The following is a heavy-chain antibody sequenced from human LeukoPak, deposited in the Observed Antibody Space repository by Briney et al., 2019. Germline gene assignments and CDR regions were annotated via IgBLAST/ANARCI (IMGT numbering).Heavy chain of an antibody. D-gene: IGHD3-10*01. CDR2: ISGSSSAI. CDR1: GFTFSTYG. V-gene: IGHV3-48*01. CDR3: ARESVLLWFGELLSIGTPDY. J-gene: IGHJ4*02. Sequence: PGGSLRLSCAASGFTFSTYGMSWVRQAPVKGLEWLSYISGSSSAINYADSVKGRFTISRDNAKNSLYLQMNSLRAEDTAVYYCARESVLLWFGELLSIGTPDYWGQGTLVTVSS.